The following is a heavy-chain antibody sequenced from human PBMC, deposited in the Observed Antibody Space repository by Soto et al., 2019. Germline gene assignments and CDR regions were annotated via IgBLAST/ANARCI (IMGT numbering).Heavy chain of an antibody. V-gene: IGHV4-61*01. D-gene: IGHD3-3*01. CDR2: IYYTGST. CDR1: GGSVSSESHY. CDR3: ARDQYGFRSGSYYYAMEV. J-gene: IGHJ6*02. Sequence: ASETLSLTCTVSGGSVSSESHYWSWIRQTPGKGLEWTGYIYYTGSTNYNPSLKGRVTMSVDTSRDQVSLRLRSVTRADTAVYYCARDQYGFRSGSYYYAMEVWGQGTKVTVS.